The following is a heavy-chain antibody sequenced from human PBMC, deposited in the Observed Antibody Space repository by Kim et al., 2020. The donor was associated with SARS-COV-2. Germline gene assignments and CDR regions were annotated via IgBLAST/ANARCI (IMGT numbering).Heavy chain of an antibody. CDR3: ARSDQGILLWSYYYYYGMDV. V-gene: IGHV3-33*08. CDR1: GFTFSSSG. Sequence: GGSLRLSCAASGFTFSSSGMHWVRQAPGKGLEWVAVIWYDGSNKYYADSVKGRFTISRDNSKNTLYLQMNSLRAEDTAVYYCARSDQGILLWSYYYYYGMDVWGQGTTVTVSS. J-gene: IGHJ6*02. CDR2: IWYDGSNK. D-gene: IGHD3-10*01.